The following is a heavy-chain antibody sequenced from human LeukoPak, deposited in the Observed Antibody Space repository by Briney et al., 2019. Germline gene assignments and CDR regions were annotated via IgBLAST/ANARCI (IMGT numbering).Heavy chain of an antibody. CDR1: GFTFSSYA. Sequence: PGRSLRLSCAASGFTFSSYAMHWVRQAPGEGLVWVGRIKSKTDGGTTDYAAPVKGRFSISRDESKNTLYLQMNSLRAEDTAVYYCARAPIVAGPDYWGQGTLVTVSS. V-gene: IGHV3-15*01. CDR3: ARAPIVAGPDY. CDR2: IKSKTDGGTT. J-gene: IGHJ4*02. D-gene: IGHD5-12*01.